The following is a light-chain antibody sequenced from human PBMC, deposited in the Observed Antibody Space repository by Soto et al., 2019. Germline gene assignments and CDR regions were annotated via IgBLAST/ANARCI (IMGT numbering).Light chain of an antibody. Sequence: EIVLTQSPATLSLSPGERATLSCRASQSVSTSLAWYQQKPGQAPRLLIYDASNRATGIPARFSGSGSGTDFTLTISSRAPEDFAVYYCQHRSNWPRTFGQGTKLEIK. J-gene: IGKJ2*01. CDR2: DAS. CDR1: QSVSTS. V-gene: IGKV3-11*01. CDR3: QHRSNWPRT.